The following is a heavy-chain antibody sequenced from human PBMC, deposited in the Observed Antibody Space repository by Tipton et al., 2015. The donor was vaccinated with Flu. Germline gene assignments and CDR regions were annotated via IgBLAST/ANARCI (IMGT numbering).Heavy chain of an antibody. CDR2: IYYSGST. J-gene: IGHJ4*02. D-gene: IGHD3-22*01. Sequence: TLSLTCTVSGGSTSSSSYYWGWIRQPPGKGLEWIGSIYYSGSTYYNPSLKSRVTISVDTSKNQFSLKLSSVTAADTAVYYCARDSWTRNSSGYPYWGQGTLVTVSS. V-gene: IGHV4-39*07. CDR1: GGSTSSSSYY. CDR3: ARDSWTRNSSGYPY.